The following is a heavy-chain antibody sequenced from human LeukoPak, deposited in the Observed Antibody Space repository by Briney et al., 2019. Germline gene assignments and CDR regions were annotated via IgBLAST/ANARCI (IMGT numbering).Heavy chain of an antibody. D-gene: IGHD3-10*01. CDR2: FDPEDGET. CDR1: GYTLTELS. Sequence: ASVKVSCKVSGYTLTELSMHWVRQAPGKGLEWMGGFDPEDGETIYAQKFQGRVTMTEDTSTDTAYMELSSLRSEDTAVYYCATVGTLLWFGEGIHGFDPWGQGTLVTVSS. V-gene: IGHV1-24*01. CDR3: ATVGTLLWFGEGIHGFDP. J-gene: IGHJ5*02.